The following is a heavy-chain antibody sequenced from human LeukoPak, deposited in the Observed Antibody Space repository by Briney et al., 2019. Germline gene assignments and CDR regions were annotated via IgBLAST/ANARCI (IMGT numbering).Heavy chain of an antibody. D-gene: IGHD2-15*01. CDR3: ARHQGFVFDY. CDR2: INHSGST. Sequence: PSETLSLTCAVYGGSFSGYYWSWIRQPPGKGLEWIGEINHSGSTNYNPSLKSRVTISVDTSKNQFSLKLSSVTAADTAVYYCARHQGFVFDYWGQGTLVTVSS. CDR1: GGSFSGYY. V-gene: IGHV4-34*01. J-gene: IGHJ4*02.